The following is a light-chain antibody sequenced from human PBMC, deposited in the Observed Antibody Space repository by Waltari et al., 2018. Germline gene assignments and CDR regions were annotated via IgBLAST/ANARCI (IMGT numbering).Light chain of an antibody. J-gene: IGLJ2*01. Sequence: QSLLTPPPSASGTPGPKVPMSCSVGRSATGNNYVYWYQQLPGTTPQRLIDRNTQRPSGVPDRISASKSGTSASLAISGLRSEDEAIYYCASWDDRLGGVLFGGGTKLTVL. CDR2: RNT. CDR3: ASWDDRLGGVL. CDR1: RSATGNNY. V-gene: IGLV1-47*01.